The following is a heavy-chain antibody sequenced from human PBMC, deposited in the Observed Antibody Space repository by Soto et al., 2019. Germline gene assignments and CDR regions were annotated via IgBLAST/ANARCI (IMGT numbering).Heavy chain of an antibody. CDR2: ISSSSSYI. CDR1: GFTFSSYS. D-gene: IGHD3-3*01. J-gene: IGHJ5*02. CDR3: ARDLLTIFGVVDNWFDP. V-gene: IGHV3-21*01. Sequence: GGSLRLSCAASGFTFSSYSMNWVRQAPGKGLEWVSSISSSSSYIYYADSVKGRFTISRDNAKNSLYLQMNSLRAEDTALYYCARDLLTIFGVVDNWFDPWGQGTLVTVSS.